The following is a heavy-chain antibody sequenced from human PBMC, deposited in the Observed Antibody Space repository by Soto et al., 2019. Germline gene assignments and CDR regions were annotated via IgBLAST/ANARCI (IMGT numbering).Heavy chain of an antibody. J-gene: IGHJ1*01. CDR2: IIPIFGTA. Sequence: GASVKVSCKASGGTFSSYAISWVRQAPGQGLEWMGGIIPIFGTANYAQKFQGRVTITADESTSTAYMELSSLRSEDTAVYYCARDSIVGATPSGFVGAEYFQHWGQGTLVTVSS. CDR1: GGTFSSYA. D-gene: IGHD1-26*01. CDR3: ARDSIVGATPSGFVGAEYFQH. V-gene: IGHV1-69*13.